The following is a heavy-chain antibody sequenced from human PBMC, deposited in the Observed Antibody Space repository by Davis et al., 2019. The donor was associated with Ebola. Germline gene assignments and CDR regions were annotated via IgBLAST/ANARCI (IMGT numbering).Heavy chain of an antibody. CDR2: ISSSSSTI. CDR3: ARDFWSGYHDAFDI. J-gene: IGHJ3*02. CDR1: GFIFRNYV. V-gene: IGHV3-48*02. Sequence: GGSLRLSCETSGFIFRNYVMSWVRQAPGKGLEWVSYISSSSSTIYYADSVKGRFTISRDNAKNSLYLQMNSLRDEDTAVYYCARDFWSGYHDAFDIWGQGTMVTVSS. D-gene: IGHD3-3*01.